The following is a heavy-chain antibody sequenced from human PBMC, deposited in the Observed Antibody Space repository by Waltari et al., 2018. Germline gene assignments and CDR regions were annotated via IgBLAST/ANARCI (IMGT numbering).Heavy chain of an antibody. J-gene: IGHJ4*02. CDR2: INTNTGNP. CDR3: ARDPPGSTLDH. Sequence: QVQLVQSGSELKKPGASVKVSCTASGYTFTRDGMNWVRQAPGQGLEWMGWINTNTGNPTYAQGFTGRFVFSLDTSVSTAYLQINSLKAEDTAVYYCARDPPGSTLDHWGQGTLVTVSS. D-gene: IGHD3-10*01. CDR1: GYTFTRDG. V-gene: IGHV7-4-1*02.